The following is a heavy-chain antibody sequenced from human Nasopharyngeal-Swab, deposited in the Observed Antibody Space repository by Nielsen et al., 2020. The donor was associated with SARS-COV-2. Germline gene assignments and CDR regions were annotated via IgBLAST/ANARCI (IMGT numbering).Heavy chain of an antibody. CDR1: GFTFSSYW. J-gene: IGHJ4*02. CDR2: IKQDGSEK. Sequence: GGSLRLSCAASGFTFSSYWMSWVRQAPGKGLEWVANIKQDGSEKYYVDSVKGRFTISRDNAKNSLYLQMNSLRAEDTAVYYCARELGQDYRDFDCWGQGTLVTVSS. V-gene: IGHV3-7*01. CDR3: ARELGQDYRDFDC. D-gene: IGHD3-10*01.